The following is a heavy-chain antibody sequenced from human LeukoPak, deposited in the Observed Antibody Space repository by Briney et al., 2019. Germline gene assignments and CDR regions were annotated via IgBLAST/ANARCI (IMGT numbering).Heavy chain of an antibody. CDR2: INTGSSNT. J-gene: IGHJ4*02. Sequence: ASVKVSCKASGYTFTYYAIHWVRQAPAQRLEWMGWINTGSSNTKYSRKFQDRVTITRDTSANTAYMELSSLRSEDTAVYYCARDPLRQPDYDILTGYFDYWGQGTLVTVSS. V-gene: IGHV1-3*04. D-gene: IGHD3-9*01. CDR1: GYTFTYYA. CDR3: ARDPLRQPDYDILTGYFDY.